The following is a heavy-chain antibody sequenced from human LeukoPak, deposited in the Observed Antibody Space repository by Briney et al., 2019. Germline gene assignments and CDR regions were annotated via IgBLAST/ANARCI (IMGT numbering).Heavy chain of an antibody. D-gene: IGHD3-22*01. CDR1: GYTFPAYY. V-gene: IGHV1-2*02. CDR3: VRVTMIVVADGMDV. CDR2: INPHSGDT. Sequence: GASVTVSCKASGYTFPAYYLHWVRQAPGQGFEWMGWINPHSGDTNYAQKFRGKVTMARDTSITTAYMELSRLRSDDTAVYYCVRVTMIVVADGMDVWGQGTTDTVSS. J-gene: IGHJ6*02.